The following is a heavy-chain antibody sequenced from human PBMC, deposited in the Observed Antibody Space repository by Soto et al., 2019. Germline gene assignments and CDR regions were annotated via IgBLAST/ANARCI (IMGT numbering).Heavy chain of an antibody. Sequence: PXGSLRLSCAAAGFTFSGSAMHWVRQASGKGLEWVGRIRSKANSYATAYAASVKGRFTISRDDSKNTAYLQMNSLKTEDTAVYYCTRPHYSSWFDHWGQGTLVTVSS. CDR1: GFTFSGSA. CDR3: TRPHYSSWFDH. J-gene: IGHJ5*02. CDR2: IRSKANSYAT. V-gene: IGHV3-73*01. D-gene: IGHD4-4*01.